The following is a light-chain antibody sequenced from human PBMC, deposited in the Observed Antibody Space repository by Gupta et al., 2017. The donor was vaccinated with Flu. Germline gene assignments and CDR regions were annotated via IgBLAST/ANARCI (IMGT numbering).Light chain of an antibody. CDR1: SGSVYTNTH. CDR2: TTN. CDR3: VLYMGNGISV. Sequence: TVTLTCGLRSGSVYTNTHPSWYQQAPGQAPRTLMYTTNTRSAGVPDRFSGSILGNKAALSITGAQADDESDYYCVLYMGNGISVFGGGTKLTVL. V-gene: IGLV8-61*01. J-gene: IGLJ3*02.